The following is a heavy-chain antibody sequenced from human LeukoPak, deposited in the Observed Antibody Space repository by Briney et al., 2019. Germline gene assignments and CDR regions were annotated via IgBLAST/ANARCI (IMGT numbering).Heavy chain of an antibody. D-gene: IGHD3-22*01. CDR1: GFTFSSYA. J-gene: IGHJ4*02. Sequence: PGGSLRLSCAASGFTFSSYAMSWVRQAPGKGLEWVSAISGSGGSTYYADSVKGRFTISRDNSKNTLYLQMNSLRAEDTAVYYCAKVTRGYYYDSSGYLFDYWGQGTLVTVSS. CDR3: AKVTRGYYYDSSGYLFDY. CDR2: ISGSGGST. V-gene: IGHV3-23*01.